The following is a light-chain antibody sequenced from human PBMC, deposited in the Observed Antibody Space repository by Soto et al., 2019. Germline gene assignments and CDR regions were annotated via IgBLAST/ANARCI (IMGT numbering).Light chain of an antibody. J-gene: IGKJ1*01. CDR2: GAS. Sequence: DIVLTQSPAALSLSPGERATLSCKASQGIGDTVAWYQHKPGQTPRLIIYGASNRATGIPARFSGSWSGTDCTLTISSLEPEDFAVYYCQQRSNWPATLCQGTKVDIK. CDR3: QQRSNWPAT. V-gene: IGKV3-11*01. CDR1: QGIGDT.